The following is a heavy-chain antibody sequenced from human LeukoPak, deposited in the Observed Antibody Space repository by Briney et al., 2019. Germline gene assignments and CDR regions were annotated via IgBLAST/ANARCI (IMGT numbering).Heavy chain of an antibody. CDR2: ISGSGSTV. CDR3: ARNYVVVVPGGIRKRNYYYGMDV. Sequence: GGPLRLSCAASGFTFSSYEMNWVRQAPGKGLEWVSYISGSGSTVYYADSVKGRFTISRDNAKNSLYLQINSLRAEDTALYYCARNYVVVVPGGIRKRNYYYGMDVWGQGTTVTVSS. V-gene: IGHV3-48*03. D-gene: IGHD2-2*02. J-gene: IGHJ6*02. CDR1: GFTFSSYE.